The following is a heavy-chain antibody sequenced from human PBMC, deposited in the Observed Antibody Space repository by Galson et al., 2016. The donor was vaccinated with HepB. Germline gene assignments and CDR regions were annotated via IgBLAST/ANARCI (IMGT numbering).Heavy chain of an antibody. CDR1: GYTFINFG. Sequence: SVKVSCKASGYTFINFGLSWVRQAPGQGLEWMGWISPHSGNTNYAQKFQGRVTMTTDTGTSTAYMDLRSLRSDDTAVYFCARDGGDYPGSYYPPFDNWGQGTLVTVSS. D-gene: IGHD1-26*01. CDR3: ARDGGDYPGSYYPPFDN. V-gene: IGHV1-18*01. J-gene: IGHJ4*02. CDR2: ISPHSGNT.